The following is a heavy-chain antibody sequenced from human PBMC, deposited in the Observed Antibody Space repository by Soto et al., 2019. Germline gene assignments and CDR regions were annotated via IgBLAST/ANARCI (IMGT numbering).Heavy chain of an antibody. CDR3: ARGRPQEGGYCSSTSCYSYYYYYMDV. V-gene: IGHV4-59*01. D-gene: IGHD2-2*01. Sequence: QVQLQESGPGLVKPSETLSLTCTVSGGSISSYYWSWIRQPPGKGLEWIGYIYYSGSTNYNPSLKSRVTISVDTSKNQFSLKLSSVTAADTAVYYCARGRPQEGGYCSSTSCYSYYYYYMDVWGKGTTVTVSS. CDR2: IYYSGST. CDR1: GGSISSYY. J-gene: IGHJ6*03.